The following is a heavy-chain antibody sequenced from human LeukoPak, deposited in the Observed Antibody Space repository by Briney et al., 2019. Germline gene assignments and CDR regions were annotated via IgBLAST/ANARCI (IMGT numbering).Heavy chain of an antibody. D-gene: IGHD3-3*01. J-gene: IGHJ4*02. Sequence: SETLPLTCAVYGGSFSGYYWSWIRQPPGKGLEWIGEINHSGSTNYNPSLKSRVTISVDTSKNQFSLKLSSVTAADTAVYYCARGVAQYDFWSEPRGYYFDYWGQGTLVTVSS. CDR3: ARGVAQYDFWSEPRGYYFDY. V-gene: IGHV4-34*01. CDR1: GGSFSGYY. CDR2: INHSGST.